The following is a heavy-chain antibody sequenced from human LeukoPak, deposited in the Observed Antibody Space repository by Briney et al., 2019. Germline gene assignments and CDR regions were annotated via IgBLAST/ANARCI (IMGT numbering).Heavy chain of an antibody. CDR1: GGSTSSYY. J-gene: IGHJ3*02. D-gene: IGHD5-18*01. CDR3: ARDVGRGYSYGYSAFDI. V-gene: IGHV4-4*07. CDR2: IYTSGST. Sequence: KSSETLSLTCTVSGGSTSSYYWSWIRQPAGKGLEWIGRIYTSGSTNYNPSLKSRVTMSVDTSKNQFSLKLSSVTAADTAVYYCARDVGRGYSYGYSAFDIWGQGTMVTVSS.